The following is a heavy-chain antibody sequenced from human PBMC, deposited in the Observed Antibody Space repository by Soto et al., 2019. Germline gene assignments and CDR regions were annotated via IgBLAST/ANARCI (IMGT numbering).Heavy chain of an antibody. D-gene: IGHD5-18*01. J-gene: IGHJ4*02. CDR1: GGSVTSDEDY. CDR3: ATESGSTYGYFDH. V-gene: IGHV4-30-4*01. Sequence: PSETLSLTCTVSGGSVTSDEDYWTWIRQSPGKGLEWIGYISNNGSTGYNPSLKTRLSMSVDRSKNQFTLRLTSVTAADTAVYFCATESGSTYGYFDHWGQGTQVTVSS. CDR2: ISNNGST.